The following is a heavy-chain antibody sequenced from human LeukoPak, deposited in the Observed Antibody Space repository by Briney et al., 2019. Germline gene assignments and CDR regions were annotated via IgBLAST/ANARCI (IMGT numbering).Heavy chain of an antibody. CDR3: ARTAVQWELAFDY. D-gene: IGHD1-26*01. J-gene: IGHJ4*02. CDR2: INPNSGGT. CDR1: GYTFTGYY. V-gene: IGHV1-2*02. Sequence: GASVKVSCKASGYTFTGYYMHWVRQAPGQGLEWMGWINPNSGGTNYAQKFQGRVTMTRDTSISTAYMELSRLRSDDTAVYYCARTAVQWELAFDYWGQGALVTVSS.